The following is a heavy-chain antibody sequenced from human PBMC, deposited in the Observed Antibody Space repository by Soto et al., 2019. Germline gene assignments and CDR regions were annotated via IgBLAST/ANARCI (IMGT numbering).Heavy chain of an antibody. CDR1: GYSFAGYW. V-gene: IGHV5-10-1*01. CDR2: IDPSDSQT. CDR3: ARQIYDSDTGPNFQYYFDS. J-gene: IGHJ4*02. Sequence: GESLKISFKGSGYSFAGYWITWVRQNPVKGIEWMGRIDPSDSQTYYSPSFRGHVTISVTKSITTVFLQWSSLRASDTAMYYCARQIYDSDTGPNFQYYFDSWGQGTPVTVSS. D-gene: IGHD3-22*01.